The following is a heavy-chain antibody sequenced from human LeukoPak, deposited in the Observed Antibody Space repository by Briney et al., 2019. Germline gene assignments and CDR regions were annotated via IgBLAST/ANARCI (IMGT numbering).Heavy chain of an antibody. CDR1: GFTFSSYW. V-gene: IGHV3-7*01. CDR2: IKQDGSEK. CDR3: ARMSSGWYEVYYFDY. J-gene: IGHJ4*02. D-gene: IGHD6-19*01. Sequence: GGSLRLSCAASGFTFSSYWMSWVRQAPGGGLEWVANIKQDGSEKYYVDSVKGRFTISRDNAKNSLYLQMNSLRAEDTAVYYCARMSSGWYEVYYFDYWGQGTLVTVSS.